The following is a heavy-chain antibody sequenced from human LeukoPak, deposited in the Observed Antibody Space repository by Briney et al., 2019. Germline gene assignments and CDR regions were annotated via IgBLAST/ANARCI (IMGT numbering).Heavy chain of an antibody. CDR1: GGSFSGYY. CDR3: ARRRVLLWFGELFRATYFDY. D-gene: IGHD3-10*01. J-gene: IGHJ4*02. V-gene: IGHV4-34*01. Sequence: SETLSLTCAVYGGSFSGYYWSWIRQPPGKGLEWIGEINHSGSTNYNPSLKSRVTISVDTSKNQFSPKLSSVTAADTAVYYCARRRVLLWFGELFRATYFDYWGQGTLVTVSS. CDR2: INHSGST.